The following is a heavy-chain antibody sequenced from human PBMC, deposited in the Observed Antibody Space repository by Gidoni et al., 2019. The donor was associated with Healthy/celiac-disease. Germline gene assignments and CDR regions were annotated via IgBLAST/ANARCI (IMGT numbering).Heavy chain of an antibody. J-gene: IGHJ3*02. V-gene: IGHV3-13*04. CDR1: GSTFSSYD. CDR2: IGTAGDT. D-gene: IGHD2-15*01. CDR3: AREGDIGAFDI. Sequence: EVQLVESGGGLVQPGGPLRLSCAASGSTFSSYDMHWVRQATGKGLEWVSAIGTAGDTYYPGSVKGRFTISRENAKNSLYLQMNSLRAGDTAVYYCAREGDIGAFDIWGQGTMVTVSS.